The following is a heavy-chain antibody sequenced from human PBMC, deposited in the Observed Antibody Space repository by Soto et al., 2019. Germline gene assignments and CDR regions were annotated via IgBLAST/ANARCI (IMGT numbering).Heavy chain of an antibody. D-gene: IGHD3-3*01. V-gene: IGHV1-2*04. CDR2: INPNSGGT. CDR3: ARDEGYDFWSGYLPGADYGMDV. CDR1: GYTFTGYY. Sequence: ASVKVSCKASGYTFTGYYMHWVRQAPGQGLEWMGWINPNSGGTNYAQKFQGWVTMTRDTSISTAYMVLSRLRSDDTAVYYCARDEGYDFWSGYLPGADYGMDVWGQGTTVTVSS. J-gene: IGHJ6*02.